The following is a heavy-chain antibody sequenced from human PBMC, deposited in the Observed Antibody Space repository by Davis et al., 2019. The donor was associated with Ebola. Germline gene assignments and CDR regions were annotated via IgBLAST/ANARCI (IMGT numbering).Heavy chain of an antibody. J-gene: IGHJ4*02. CDR1: GGSISSYY. D-gene: IGHD5-18*01. CDR2: INHSGST. CDR3: ARGRRYSYGSLGY. V-gene: IGHV4-34*01. Sequence: GSLRLSCTVSGGSISSYYWSWIRQPPGKGLEWIGEINHSGSTNYNPSLKSRVTISVDTSKNQFSLKLSSVTAADTAVYYCARGRRYSYGSLGYWGQGTLVTVSS.